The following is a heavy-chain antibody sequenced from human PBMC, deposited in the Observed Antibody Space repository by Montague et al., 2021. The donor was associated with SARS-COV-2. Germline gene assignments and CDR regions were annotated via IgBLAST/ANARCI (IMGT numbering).Heavy chain of an antibody. CDR1: GGSISSSSYY. CDR3: ARHPLGYCSSTSCYVG. CDR2: ISYSGST. J-gene: IGHJ4*02. D-gene: IGHD2-2*01. V-gene: IGHV4-39*01. Sequence: SETLSLTCTVSGGSISSSSYYWGWIRQPPGKGLEWIGSISYSGSTYYSPSLKSRVTISVDTSKNQFSLKLSSVTAADTAVYHCARHPLGYCSSTSCYVGWGQGALVAASS.